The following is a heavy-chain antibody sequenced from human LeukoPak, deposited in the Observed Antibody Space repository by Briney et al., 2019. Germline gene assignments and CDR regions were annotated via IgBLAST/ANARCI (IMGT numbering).Heavy chain of an antibody. D-gene: IGHD2-2*01. V-gene: IGHV3-30*18. CDR2: ISYDGRNK. CDR3: AKDMCSSTSCYRAFDY. Sequence: GRSLRLSCAASGFTFSSYGMHWVRQAPGKGLERVAVISYDGRNKYYADSVKGRFTISRDNSKNTLYLQMNSLRAEDTAVYYCAKDMCSSTSCYRAFDYSGQGTLVTVYS. J-gene: IGHJ4*02. CDR1: GFTFSSYG.